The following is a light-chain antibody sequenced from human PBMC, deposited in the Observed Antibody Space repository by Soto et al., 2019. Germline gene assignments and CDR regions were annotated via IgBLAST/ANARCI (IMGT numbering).Light chain of an antibody. CDR3: QQYNNWPRAT. J-gene: IGKJ4*01. CDR1: QSVRSY. Sequence: EIVLTQSPATLSLSPGERATLSCRASQSVRSYLAWYQQKPGQAPRLLIYDASNRATDIPARFSGSGSGTEFNITISSLQSEDFAVYYCQQYNNWPRATFGGGTKVDIK. V-gene: IGKV3-11*01. CDR2: DAS.